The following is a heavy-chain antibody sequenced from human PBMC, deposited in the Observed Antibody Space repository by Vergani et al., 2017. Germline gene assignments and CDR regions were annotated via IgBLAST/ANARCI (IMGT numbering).Heavy chain of an antibody. D-gene: IGHD2-15*01. CDR3: ARDSPHYCSGGSCYSGGMDV. Sequence: QVQLQESGPGLVKPSQTLSLTCTVSGGSISSGSYYWSWIRQPAGKGLDWIGRIYTSGSTNYNPSLKSRVTISVDTSKNQFSLKLSSVTAADTAVYYCARDSPHYCSGGSCYSGGMDVWGQGTTVTVSS. V-gene: IGHV4-61*02. CDR1: GGSISSGSYY. J-gene: IGHJ6*02. CDR2: IYTSGST.